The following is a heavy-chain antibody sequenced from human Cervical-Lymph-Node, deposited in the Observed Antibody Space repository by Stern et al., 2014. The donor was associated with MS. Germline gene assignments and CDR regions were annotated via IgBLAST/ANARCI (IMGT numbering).Heavy chain of an antibody. J-gene: IGHJ2*01. Sequence: QVQLQESGPGLVKPSGTLSLTCAVSGGSVSSTNWWSWVRQSPGKGLEWIGNIYHSGASNYRPSLRSRVSISLDNSKNHLSLHLTSVTAADTAVYYCARERQQYCNSEGCSYWYFDLWGRGTLFTVSS. CDR3: ARERQQYCNSEGCSYWYFDL. CDR2: IYHSGAS. V-gene: IGHV4-4*02. CDR1: GGSVSSTNW. D-gene: IGHD2/OR15-2a*01.